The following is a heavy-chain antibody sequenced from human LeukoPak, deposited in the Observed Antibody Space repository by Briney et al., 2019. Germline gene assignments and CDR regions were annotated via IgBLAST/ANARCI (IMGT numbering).Heavy chain of an antibody. V-gene: IGHV6-1*01. Sequence: PSQTLSLTCAISGDSVSRDSIAWNWIRQFPSRGLEWLGRTYYRSAWYNDYAVSVKGRITINPDTSKNQFSLQLNSVTPEDTAVYYCARGTGWPQFDYWGQGTLVTVSS. CDR2: TYYRSAWYN. CDR1: GDSVSRDSIA. CDR3: ARGTGWPQFDY. J-gene: IGHJ4*02. D-gene: IGHD6-19*01.